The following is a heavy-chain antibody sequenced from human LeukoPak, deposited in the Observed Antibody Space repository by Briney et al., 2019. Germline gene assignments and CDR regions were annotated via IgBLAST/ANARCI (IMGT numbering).Heavy chain of an antibody. CDR1: GFTLSSYA. D-gene: IGHD4-17*01. CDR2: ISGSGGST. CDR3: AKDTGAVRPYYFDY. Sequence: GSLRLSCAASGFTLSSYAMSWVRQAPGKGLEWVSGISGSGGSTYYADSVKGRFAISRDNSKNTLYLQLDSLRAEDTAVYYCAKDTGAVRPYYFDYWGQGTLVTVSS. V-gene: IGHV3-23*01. J-gene: IGHJ4*02.